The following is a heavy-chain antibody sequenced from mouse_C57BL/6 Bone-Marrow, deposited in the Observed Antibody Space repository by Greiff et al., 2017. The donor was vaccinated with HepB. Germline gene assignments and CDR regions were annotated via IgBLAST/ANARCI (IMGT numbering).Heavy chain of an antibody. V-gene: IGHV1-82*01. CDR1: GYAFSSSW. CDR3: ASYDPYYFDY. D-gene: IGHD2-12*01. J-gene: IGHJ2*01. CDR2: IYPGDGDT. Sequence: VQVQQSGPELVKPGASVKISCKASGYAFSSSWMNWVKQRPGKGLEWIGRIYPGDGDTNYNGKFKGKATLTADKSSSTAYMQLSSLTSEDSAVYFCASYDPYYFDYWGQGTTLTVSS.